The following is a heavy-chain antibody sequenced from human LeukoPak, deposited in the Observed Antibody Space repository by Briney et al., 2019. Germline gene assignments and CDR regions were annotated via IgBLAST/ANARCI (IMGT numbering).Heavy chain of an antibody. V-gene: IGHV4-39*01. CDR2: IYYSGST. Sequence: PSETLSLTCTVSGGSISSSSYYWRWIRQPPGKGLEWFGSIYYSGSTYYNPSLKSRVTISVDTSKNQFSLKLSSVTAADTAVYYCASEKYYDFWSGPTRGVDYWGQGTLVTVSS. CDR1: GGSISSSSYY. CDR3: ASEKYYDFWSGPTRGVDY. D-gene: IGHD3-3*01. J-gene: IGHJ4*02.